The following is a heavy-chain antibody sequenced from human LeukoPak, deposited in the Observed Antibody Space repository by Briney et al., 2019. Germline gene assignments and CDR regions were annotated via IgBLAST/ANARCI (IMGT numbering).Heavy chain of an antibody. D-gene: IGHD3-22*01. V-gene: IGHV4-61*02. CDR2: IYTSGST. CDR3: ARGPYSYDSSGAFDI. Sequence: PSETLSLTCTVSDGSISSGSYFWSWIRQPAGKGLEWIGRIYTSGSTNYNPSLKSRVTISVDTSKNQFSLKLSSVTAADTAVYFCARGPYSYDSSGAFDIWGQGTMVTVSS. J-gene: IGHJ3*02. CDR1: DGSISSGSYF.